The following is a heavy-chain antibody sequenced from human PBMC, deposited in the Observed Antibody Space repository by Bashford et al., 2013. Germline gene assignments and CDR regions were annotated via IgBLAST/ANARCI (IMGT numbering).Heavy chain of an antibody. V-gene: IGHV1-2*02. CDR2: INPNSGGT. J-gene: IGHJ4*02. Sequence: WVRQAPGQGLEWMGWINPNSGGTNYAQKFQGRVTMTRDTSISTAYMELSRLRSDDTAVYYCARAPYYYDSSGYYYLNWGQGTLVTVSS. D-gene: IGHD3-22*01. CDR3: ARAPYYYDSSGYYYLN.